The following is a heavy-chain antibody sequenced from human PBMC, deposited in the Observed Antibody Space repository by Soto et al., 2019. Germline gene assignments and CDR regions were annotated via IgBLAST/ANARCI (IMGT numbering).Heavy chain of an antibody. CDR3: AKEPVAQATGWYADY. Sequence: EMHLLESGGGMVQPGGSLRLSCAASGFSFSTYAMSWVRQAPGKGLEWVSAISGSGGTTYYADSVKGRFTIFRDNSKNTLYLKMSSLRAEDTALYYCAKEPVAQATGWYADYWGQGTLVTVSS. CDR1: GFSFSTYA. V-gene: IGHV3-23*01. J-gene: IGHJ4*02. D-gene: IGHD6-19*01. CDR2: ISGSGGTT.